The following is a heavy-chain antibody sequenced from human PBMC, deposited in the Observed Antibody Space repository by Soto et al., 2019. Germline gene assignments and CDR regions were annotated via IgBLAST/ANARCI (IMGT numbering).Heavy chain of an antibody. CDR2: IYYSGST. CDR1: GGSISSSSYY. J-gene: IGHJ4*02. Sequence: QLQLQESGPGLVKPSETLSLTCTVSGGSISSSSYYWGWICQPPGKGLEWIGSIYYSGSTYYNPSLKSRVTISVDTSKNQCSLKLSSVTAADTAVYYCARTPGVTIFGVVIQYYFDDWGQGTLVTVSS. V-gene: IGHV4-39*01. D-gene: IGHD3-3*01. CDR3: ARTPGVTIFGVVIQYYFDD.